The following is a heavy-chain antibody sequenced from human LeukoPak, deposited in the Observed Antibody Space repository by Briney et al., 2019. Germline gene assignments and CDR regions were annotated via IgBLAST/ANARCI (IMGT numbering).Heavy chain of an antibody. CDR1: GGSISDSY. D-gene: IGHD3-16*01. J-gene: IGHJ4*02. Sequence: SSETLSLTCTVSGGSISDSYWSWIRQPPGKGLEWIGYTHYSGSTNYNPSLKSRGTISVDTSKSQLSLKLSSVTVADTAVYYCARVAGDNSLDYWGQGTLVTVSS. CDR3: ARVAGDNSLDY. V-gene: IGHV4-59*01. CDR2: THYSGST.